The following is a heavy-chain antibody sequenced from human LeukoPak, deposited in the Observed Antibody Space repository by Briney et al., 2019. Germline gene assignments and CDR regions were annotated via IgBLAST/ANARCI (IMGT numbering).Heavy chain of an antibody. Sequence: PSETLSLTCTVSGGSINSGGYYWSWIRQHPGKGLEWIGYIYYSGSTYYNPSLKSRVTISVDTSKNQFSLKLSSVTAADTAVYYCARGGDSSGYPYYFDYWGQGTLVTVSS. D-gene: IGHD3-22*01. CDR2: IYYSGST. V-gene: IGHV4-31*03. CDR1: GGSINSGGYY. CDR3: ARGGDSSGYPYYFDY. J-gene: IGHJ4*02.